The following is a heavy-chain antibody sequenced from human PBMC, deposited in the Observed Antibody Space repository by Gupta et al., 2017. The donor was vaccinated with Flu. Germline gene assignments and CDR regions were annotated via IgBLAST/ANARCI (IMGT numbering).Heavy chain of an antibody. J-gene: IGHJ5*02. CDR3: ARMRGYSYGYLDP. V-gene: IGHV4-39*01. Sequence: QLQLQESGPGLVKPSETLSLTCTVSGGSISSSDYYYWGWIRQPPGKGLEYIGSIYYNGSPSYNPSLKSRVTISVDTSKNQFSLKLXSXTAADTXVYYCARMRGYSYGYLDPWGQGTLVTVSS. D-gene: IGHD5-18*01. CDR2: IYYNGSP. CDR1: GGSISSSDYYY.